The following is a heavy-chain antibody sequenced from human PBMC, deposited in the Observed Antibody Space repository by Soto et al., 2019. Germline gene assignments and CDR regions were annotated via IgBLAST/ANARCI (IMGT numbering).Heavy chain of an antibody. V-gene: IGHV3-15*01. CDR2: IMGRGSGETV. CDR1: GFTFTNAW. J-gene: IGHJ3*01. Sequence: GGSLRLSCAASGFTFTNAWMTWVRQAPGKGLEWVGRIMGRGSGETVHYAAPVKGRFTISRDDSKNTVYLQMNSLKTEGSALYFCTKGYSENSGYHGDDVYDVWGQGTMVTVSS. D-gene: IGHD3-22*01. CDR3: TKGYSENSGYHGDDVYDV.